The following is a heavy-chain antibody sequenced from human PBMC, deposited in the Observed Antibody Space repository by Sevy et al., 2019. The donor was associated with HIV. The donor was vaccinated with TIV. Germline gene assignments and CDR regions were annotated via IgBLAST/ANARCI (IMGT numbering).Heavy chain of an antibody. D-gene: IGHD3-10*01. CDR1: GFTFSNYW. J-gene: IGHJ4*02. Sequence: GGSLRLSCSASGFTFSNYWVHWVRQVPGKGLVWVSRINNDGSNTDYADSVKGRFTISRDNANNTLYLQMNGLRAEDRAVYYCARGPVGQDDFDYGGQGTLVTVSS. V-gene: IGHV3-74*01. CDR2: INNDGSNT. CDR3: ARGPVGQDDFDY.